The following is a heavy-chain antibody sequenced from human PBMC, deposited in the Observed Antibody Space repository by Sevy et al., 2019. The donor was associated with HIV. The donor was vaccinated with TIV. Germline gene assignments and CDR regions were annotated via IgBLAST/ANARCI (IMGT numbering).Heavy chain of an antibody. Sequence: GGSLRLSCAASGFTFSSYWMHWVRQAPGKGLVWVSRINSDGSSTSYADSVKGRFTISRDNAKNTLYLQMNSLRAEDTAVYYCSRDEERPTYCGRDCYSGWFDPWGQGTLVTVSS. J-gene: IGHJ5*02. CDR1: GFTFSSYW. CDR3: SRDEERPTYCGRDCYSGWFDP. D-gene: IGHD2-21*02. V-gene: IGHV3-74*01. CDR2: INSDGSST.